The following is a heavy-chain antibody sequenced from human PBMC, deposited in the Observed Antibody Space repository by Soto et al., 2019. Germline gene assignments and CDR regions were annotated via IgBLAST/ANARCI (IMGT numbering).Heavy chain of an antibody. D-gene: IGHD1-26*01. CDR2: FYGDGSS. CDR3: EGWEESRALEV. J-gene: IGHJ6*02. CDR1: EFIVSSNQ. Sequence: GWSLRLSCTSSEFIVSSNQMNLVRQAPGKGLEWVSAFYGDGSSHHADSVKGRFTISRDNSKNTLYLQMNSLRVEDTAVYYCEGWEESRALEVWGQGTKVTVS. V-gene: IGHV3-53*01.